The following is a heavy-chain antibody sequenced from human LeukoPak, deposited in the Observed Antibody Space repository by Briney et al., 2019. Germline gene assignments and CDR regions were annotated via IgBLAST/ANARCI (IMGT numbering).Heavy chain of an antibody. V-gene: IGHV4-59*01. J-gene: IGHJ5*02. CDR2: IYYSGST. CDR1: GGSISNNY. CDR3: ARASTRGDWFDP. Sequence: SETLSLTCSVSGGSISNNYWAWIRQPPGKGLEWIGYIYYSGSTNYNPSLKSRVTISVDTSKNQFSLKLSSVTAADTAVYYCARASTRGDWFDPWGQGTLVTVSS. D-gene: IGHD2-2*01.